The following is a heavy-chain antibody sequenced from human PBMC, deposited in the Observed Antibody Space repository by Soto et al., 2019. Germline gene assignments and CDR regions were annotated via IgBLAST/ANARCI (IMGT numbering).Heavy chain of an antibody. CDR2: IIPILGIA. Sequence: EASVKVSCKASGGTFSSYTISWVRQAPGQGLEWMGRIIPILGIANYAQKFQGRVTITADKSTSTAYMELSSLRSEDTAVYYCAVYDFWSGYSSPRRWFDPWGQGTLVTVSS. D-gene: IGHD3-3*01. CDR1: GGTFSSYT. J-gene: IGHJ5*02. V-gene: IGHV1-69*02. CDR3: AVYDFWSGYSSPRRWFDP.